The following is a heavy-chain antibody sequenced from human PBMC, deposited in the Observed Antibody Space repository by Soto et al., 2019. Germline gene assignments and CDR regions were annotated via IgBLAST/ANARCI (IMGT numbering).Heavy chain of an antibody. Sequence: QVQLQESGPGLVKPSQTLSLICTVSGGSISSGGYYWSWIRQHPGKGLEWIGHIYYSGSSYYNPSLKSRVTISVYTSKNQFSLKLSSVTAADTAVYYCARAPGVRVDYWGQGTLVTVSS. CDR1: GGSISSGGYY. CDR3: ARAPGVRVDY. J-gene: IGHJ4*02. CDR2: IYYSGSS. V-gene: IGHV4-31*03. D-gene: IGHD3-10*01.